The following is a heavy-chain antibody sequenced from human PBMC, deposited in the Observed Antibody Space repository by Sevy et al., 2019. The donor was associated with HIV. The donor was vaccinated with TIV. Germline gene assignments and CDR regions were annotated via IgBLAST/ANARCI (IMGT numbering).Heavy chain of an antibody. J-gene: IGHJ4*02. V-gene: IGHV4-34*01. CDR1: GGSFSGYY. Sequence: SETLSLTCAVYGGSFSGYYWSWIRQPPGKGLEWIGEINHSGSTNYNPSLKSRVTISVDTSKNQFSLKLSSVTAADTSVYYCARGSTETYYYGSGSYYTTFDYWGQGTLVTVSS. CDR3: ARGSTETYYYGSGSYYTTFDY. CDR2: INHSGST. D-gene: IGHD3-10*01.